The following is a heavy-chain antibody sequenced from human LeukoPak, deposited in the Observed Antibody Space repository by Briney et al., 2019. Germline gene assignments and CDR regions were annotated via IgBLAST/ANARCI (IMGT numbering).Heavy chain of an antibody. CDR3: ARGGPPRSWVY. J-gene: IGHJ4*02. CDR2: ISTAGSTK. CDR1: GFTVTTNY. D-gene: IGHD1-14*01. Sequence: GGSLKLSCAASGFTVTTNYMTWVRQAPGKGLEWISYISTAGSTKYYAESVKGRFTISRDNANDSLYLQMNSLRVEDTAVYFYARGGPPRSWVYWGQGTLLSSSS. V-gene: IGHV3-48*03.